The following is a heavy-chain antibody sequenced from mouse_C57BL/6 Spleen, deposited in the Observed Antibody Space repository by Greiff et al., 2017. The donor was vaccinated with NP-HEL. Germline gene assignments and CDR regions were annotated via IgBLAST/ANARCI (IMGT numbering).Heavy chain of an antibody. CDR3: ARGGGSSTGYLDY. Sequence: QVQLQQSGAELVKPGASVKISCKASGYAFSSYWMNWVKQRPGKGLEWIGQIYPGDGDTNYNGKFKGKATLTADKSSSTAYLQLRSLTSEDSAVYFCARGGGSSTGYLDYWGQGTTLTVSS. V-gene: IGHV1-80*01. CDR1: GYAFSSYW. CDR2: IYPGDGDT. D-gene: IGHD1-1*01. J-gene: IGHJ2*01.